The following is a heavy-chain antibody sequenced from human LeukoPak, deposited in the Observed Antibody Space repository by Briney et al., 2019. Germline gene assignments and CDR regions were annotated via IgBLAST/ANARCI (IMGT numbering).Heavy chain of an antibody. Sequence: GGSLRLSCAASGFTFSIYAMRWVRQAPGKGLEWVSAISGSGGSTYYADSVKGRFTISRDNSKNTLYLQMNSLRAEDTAVYYCAKGMEQWLVTELDYWGQGTLVTVSS. V-gene: IGHV3-23*01. J-gene: IGHJ4*02. CDR3: AKGMEQWLVTELDY. CDR2: ISGSGGST. D-gene: IGHD6-19*01. CDR1: GFTFSIYA.